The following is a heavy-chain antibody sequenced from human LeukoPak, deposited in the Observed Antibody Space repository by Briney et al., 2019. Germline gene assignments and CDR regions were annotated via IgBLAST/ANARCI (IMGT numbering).Heavy chain of an antibody. Sequence: GASVKVSFKASGYTFIHYYMHWVRQAPGQGLEWVGISKPSGGDTIYAQKFLGRVTMTRDTSTSTVYLELSSLRSEDTAVYYCVISLLGGDCNIWGQGTLVTVSS. D-gene: IGHD2-21*02. V-gene: IGHV1-46*01. CDR1: GYTFIHYY. J-gene: IGHJ4*02. CDR2: SKPSGGDT. CDR3: VISLLGGDCNI.